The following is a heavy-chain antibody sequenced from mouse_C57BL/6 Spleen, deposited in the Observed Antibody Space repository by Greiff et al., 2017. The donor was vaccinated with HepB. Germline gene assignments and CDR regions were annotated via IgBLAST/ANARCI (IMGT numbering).Heavy chain of an antibody. Sequence: EVHLVESEGGLVQPGSSMKLSCTASGFTFSDYYMAWVRQVPEKGLEWVANINYDGSSTYYLDSLKSRFIISRDNAKNILYLQMSSLKSEDTATYYCARDGSRRGNYAMDYWGQGTSVTVSS. CDR2: INYDGSST. CDR3: ARDGSRRGNYAMDY. V-gene: IGHV5-16*01. D-gene: IGHD1-1*01. J-gene: IGHJ4*01. CDR1: GFTFSDYY.